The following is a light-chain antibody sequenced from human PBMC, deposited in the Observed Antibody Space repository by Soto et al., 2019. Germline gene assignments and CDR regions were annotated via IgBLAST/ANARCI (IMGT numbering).Light chain of an antibody. CDR3: SSYAGSPYYV. Sequence: QSALTQPPSASRSPGQSVTISCTGTSSDVGGYNYVSWYQQHPGKAPKLMIYEVSKRPSGVPDRFSGSKSGNTASLTVSGLQADDEADYYCSSYAGSPYYVFGTGTKVTVL. V-gene: IGLV2-8*02. CDR2: EVS. CDR1: SSDVGGYNY. J-gene: IGLJ1*01.